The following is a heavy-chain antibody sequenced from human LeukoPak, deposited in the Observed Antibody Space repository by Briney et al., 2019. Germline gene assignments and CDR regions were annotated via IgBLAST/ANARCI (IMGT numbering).Heavy chain of an antibody. CDR2: INPSSGDT. D-gene: IGHD3-22*01. CDR1: GYTFTDYY. CDR3: ARSNTSGYYPPTLRY. Sequence: ASVKVSCKASGYTFTDYYIHWVRQAPGQGLEWMGWINPSSGDTDSEQEFQGRVTVTSDTSITSAYMELTRLTSDDTAVYYCARSNTSGYYPPTLRYWGQGTLVTVSS. V-gene: IGHV1-2*02. J-gene: IGHJ4*02.